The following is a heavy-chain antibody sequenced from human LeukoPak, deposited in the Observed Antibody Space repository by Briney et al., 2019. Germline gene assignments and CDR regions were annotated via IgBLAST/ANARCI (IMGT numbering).Heavy chain of an antibody. CDR3: ARDSRTGASSFGY. Sequence: GGSLRLSCAASGFTVSSNSINWVRQAPGKGLEWVSVIYSGGSTYYADSVKGRFSISRDNSKNTLYLQMNSLSTEDTAVYYCARDSRTGASSFGYWGQGTLVTVSS. CDR1: GFTVSSNS. J-gene: IGHJ4*02. V-gene: IGHV3-53*01. D-gene: IGHD1-26*01. CDR2: IYSGGST.